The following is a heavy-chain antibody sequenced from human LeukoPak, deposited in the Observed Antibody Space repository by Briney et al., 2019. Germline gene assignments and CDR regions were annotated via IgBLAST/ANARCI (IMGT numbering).Heavy chain of an antibody. V-gene: IGHV1-2*02. CDR3: ARGGYSSGGSLGFGP. CDR1: GYTFTGYY. Sequence: ASVRVSCKASGYTFTGYYMHWARQAPGQGLEWMGWINPNSGATNYARRFQGRVTVTRDTSISTAYMKLSRLTSDDTAVYYCARGGYSSGGSLGFGPWGQGTLVTVSS. D-gene: IGHD6-19*01. J-gene: IGHJ5*02. CDR2: INPNSGAT.